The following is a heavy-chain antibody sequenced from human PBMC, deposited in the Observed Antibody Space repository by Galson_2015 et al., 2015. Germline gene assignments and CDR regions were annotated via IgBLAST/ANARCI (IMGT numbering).Heavy chain of an antibody. Sequence: SLRLSCAASGFTFSSYSMSWVRQAPGEGLEWVSSVSSGSYMYYADSLEGRFTISRDNAKNSLYLQMNTLRAEDTAVYYCARVTSHQEGYYFYYMDVWGQGTSVTVSS. CDR1: GFTFSSYS. J-gene: IGHJ6*03. V-gene: IGHV3-21*01. CDR3: ARVTSHQEGYYFYYMDV. D-gene: IGHD2-2*01. CDR2: VSSGSYM.